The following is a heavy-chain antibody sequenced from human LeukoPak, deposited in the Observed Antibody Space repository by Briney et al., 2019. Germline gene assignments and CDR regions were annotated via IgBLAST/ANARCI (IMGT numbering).Heavy chain of an antibody. CDR3: ARATWVGLRHIVVVPAALDY. Sequence: SETLSLTCTVSGGSISSGDYYWSWIRQPPGKGLEWIGYIYYSGSTYYNPSLKSRVTISVDTSKNQFSLKLSSVTAADTAVYYCARATWVGLRHIVVVPAALDYWGQGTLVTVSS. CDR2: IYYSGST. D-gene: IGHD2-2*01. J-gene: IGHJ4*02. CDR1: GGSISSGDYY. V-gene: IGHV4-30-4*01.